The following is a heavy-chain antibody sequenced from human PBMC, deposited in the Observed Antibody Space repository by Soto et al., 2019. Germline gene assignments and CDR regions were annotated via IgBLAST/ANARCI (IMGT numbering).Heavy chain of an antibody. V-gene: IGHV3-23*01. CDR2: ISSGCRST. Sequence: EVQLLESGGGLVQAGGSLRLSCAASGFTFSDYSMNWVRQAPGRGLEWVSTISSGCRSTYYADSVQGRFTISRDNSNEKVYLQVNSLRAEDTAVYYCSRAPGDFYYMDVWGKGTTVTVSS. J-gene: IGHJ6*03. CDR3: SRAPGDFYYMDV. CDR1: GFTFSDYS.